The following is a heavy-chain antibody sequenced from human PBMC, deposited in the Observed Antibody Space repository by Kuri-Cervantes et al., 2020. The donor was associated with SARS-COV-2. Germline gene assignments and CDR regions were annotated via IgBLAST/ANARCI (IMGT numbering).Heavy chain of an antibody. Sequence: GESLKISCAASGFTFSSYGMHWVRQAPGKGLEWVAVISYDGSNKYYADSVKGRFTISRDNSKNTLYLQMNSLRAEDTAVYYCARVFRGGSYYYYYYMDVWGKGTTVTVSS. CDR1: GFTFSSYG. CDR2: ISYDGSNK. D-gene: IGHD1-26*01. CDR3: ARVFRGGSYYYYYYMDV. J-gene: IGHJ6*03. V-gene: IGHV3-30*19.